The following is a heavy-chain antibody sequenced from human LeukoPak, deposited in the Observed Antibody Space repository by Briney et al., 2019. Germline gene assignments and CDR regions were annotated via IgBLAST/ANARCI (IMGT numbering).Heavy chain of an antibody. CDR1: GYTFTSYD. Sequence: AASVKVSCKAPGYTFTSYDINWVRQATGQGLEWMGWMNPNSGNTGYAQKFQGRVTMTRNTSISTAYMELNSLRSEDTAVYYCARDPSGGYSYGYYYYYGMDVWGQGTTVTVSS. CDR3: ARDPSGGYSYGYYYYYGMDV. V-gene: IGHV1-8*01. J-gene: IGHJ6*02. CDR2: MNPNSGNT. D-gene: IGHD5-18*01.